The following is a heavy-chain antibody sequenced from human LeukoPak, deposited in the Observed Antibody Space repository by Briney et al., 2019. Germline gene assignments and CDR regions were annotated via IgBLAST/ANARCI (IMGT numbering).Heavy chain of an antibody. CDR3: AKDRTEYSSSSGFDY. CDR2: ISWNSGSI. V-gene: IGHV3-9*03. D-gene: IGHD6-6*01. J-gene: IGHJ4*02. Sequence: PGRSLRLSCAASGFTFDDYAMHWVRQAPGKGLEWVSGISWNSGSIGYADSVKGRFTISRDNAKNSLYLQMNSLRAEDMALYYCAKDRTEYSSSSGFDYWGQGTLVTVSS. CDR1: GFTFDDYA.